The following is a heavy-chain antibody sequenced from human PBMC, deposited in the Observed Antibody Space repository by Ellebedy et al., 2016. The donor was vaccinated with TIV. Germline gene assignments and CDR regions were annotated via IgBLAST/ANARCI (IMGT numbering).Heavy chain of an antibody. CDR1: GTSA. V-gene: IGHV1-58*01. J-gene: IGHJ5*02. D-gene: IGHD6-13*01. CDR3: AATPLAAGGTARS. CDR2: IVVASGNT. Sequence: ASVKVSXXASGTSALQWVRQARGQRLEWIGWIVVASGNTNYAQKFQERVTITRDMSTSTAYLELNSLRSEDTAVYYCAATPLAAGGTARSWGQGTLVTVSS.